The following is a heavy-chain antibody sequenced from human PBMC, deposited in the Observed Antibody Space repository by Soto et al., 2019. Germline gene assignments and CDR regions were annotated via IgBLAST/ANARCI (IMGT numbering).Heavy chain of an antibody. CDR2: IYYSGSS. J-gene: IGHJ4*02. Sequence: SETLSLTCTVSGGSISGYYWSWIRQPPGKGLEWIGYIYYSGSSNYNPSLKRRVTIPLDTSKNQFSLRLRSVTAADTAVYYCARARYDSSGYYYFDYWGQGTLVTVSS. D-gene: IGHD3-22*01. CDR3: ARARYDSSGYYYFDY. V-gene: IGHV4-59*01. CDR1: GGSISGYY.